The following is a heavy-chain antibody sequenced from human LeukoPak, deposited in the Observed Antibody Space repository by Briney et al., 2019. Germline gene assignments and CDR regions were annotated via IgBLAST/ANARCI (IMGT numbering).Heavy chain of an antibody. J-gene: IGHJ6*02. Sequence: GESLKISCKGSGYSFTSYWIGWVRQMPGKGLEWMGIIYPGDSDTRYSPSFQGQVTISADKSISTAYLQWSSLKASDTAMYYRGLSGWHPYYYYGMDVWGQGTTVTVSS. V-gene: IGHV5-51*01. CDR2: IYPGDSDT. CDR1: GYSFTSYW. CDR3: GLSGWHPYYYYGMDV. D-gene: IGHD6-19*01.